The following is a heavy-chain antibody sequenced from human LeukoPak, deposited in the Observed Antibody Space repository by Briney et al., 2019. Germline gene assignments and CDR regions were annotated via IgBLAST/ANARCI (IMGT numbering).Heavy chain of an antibody. CDR3: ARRSSGKNWFDP. CDR2: IYYSGST. V-gene: IGHV4-39*01. CDR1: GGSISSSSYC. J-gene: IGHJ5*02. Sequence: PSETLSLTCTVSGGSISSSSYCWAWIRQPPGKGLEWIGSIYYSGSTYYNPSLKSRVTISVDTSKNQFSLKLSSVTAADTAVYYCARRSSGKNWFDPWGQGTLVTVSS. D-gene: IGHD3-22*01.